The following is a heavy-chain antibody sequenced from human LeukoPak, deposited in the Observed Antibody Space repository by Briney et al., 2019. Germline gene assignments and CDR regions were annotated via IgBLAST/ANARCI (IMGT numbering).Heavy chain of an antibody. Sequence: NPGGSLRLSCAASGFTFSDYYMSWIRQAPGKGLEWVSYISSSGSNIDYADSVRGRFTISRDNAKNSLFLQMNSLRAEDTAVYYCARLRRNSDRSDFFYYYDHWGQGTLVTVSS. J-gene: IGHJ4*02. CDR2: ISSSGSNI. D-gene: IGHD3-22*01. V-gene: IGHV3-11*04. CDR3: ARLRRNSDRSDFFYYYDH. CDR1: GFTFSDYY.